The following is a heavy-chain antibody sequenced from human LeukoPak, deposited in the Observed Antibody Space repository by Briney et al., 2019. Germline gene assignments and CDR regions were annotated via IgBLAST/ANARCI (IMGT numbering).Heavy chain of an antibody. CDR1: GFTFSDSY. CDR3: AKDDLRYGDYIWDLGY. Sequence: KPGGSLRLSCAASGFTFSDSYMSWIRQAPGEGLEWVSYISSSGSTIYYADSVKGRFTISRDNAKNSLYLQMNSLRAEDTAVYYCAKDDLRYGDYIWDLGYWGQGTLVTVSS. CDR2: ISSSGSTI. J-gene: IGHJ4*02. D-gene: IGHD4-17*01. V-gene: IGHV3-11*01.